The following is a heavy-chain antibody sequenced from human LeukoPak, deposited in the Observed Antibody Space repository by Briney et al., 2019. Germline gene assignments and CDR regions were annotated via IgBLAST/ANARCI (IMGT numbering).Heavy chain of an antibody. J-gene: IGHJ6*03. D-gene: IGHD3-3*01. CDR3: ATGGGWEPSSGVVTHIDV. V-gene: IGHV3-74*01. Sequence: GGSLRLSCAASGFMFSGYWMHWVRQGPEKGLELVSRIYNDGNGIIYADSVKGRFTTSRDNAKNTLYLQMSSLRVEDTAVYYCATGGGWEPSSGVVTHIDVWGKGTTVTVSS. CDR2: IYNDGNGI. CDR1: GFMFSGYW.